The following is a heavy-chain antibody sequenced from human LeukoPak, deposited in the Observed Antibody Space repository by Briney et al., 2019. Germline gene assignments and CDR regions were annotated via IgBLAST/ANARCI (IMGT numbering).Heavy chain of an antibody. CDR1: GFTFSSYA. Sequence: GGSLGLSCAASGFTFSSYAMSWVRQAPGKGREWVSGISDAGAITYYADSVKGRFTISRSQSTNTLYLQMDSLRAEDTSLYYCARGGTTWHGFDSWGQGTLVTVSS. D-gene: IGHD1-14*01. J-gene: IGHJ4*02. CDR3: ARGGTTWHGFDS. V-gene: IGHV3-23*01. CDR2: ISDAGAIT.